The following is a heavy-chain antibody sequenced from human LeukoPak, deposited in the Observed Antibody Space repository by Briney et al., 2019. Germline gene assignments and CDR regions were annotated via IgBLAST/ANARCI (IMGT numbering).Heavy chain of an antibody. CDR1: GGSFSGY. CDR3: ARINAASSGWPGEHYYIMDV. CDR2: INHRGVT. V-gene: IGHV4-34*01. J-gene: IGHJ6*02. D-gene: IGHD6-19*01. Sequence: SETLSLTCAVYGGSFSGYWSWIRQPPGKGLEWVGEINHRGVTNYSPPLKGRVTISMDTSKNQFSLKLNSVTAADTAAYYCARINAASSGWPGEHYYIMDVWGQGTPVTVSS.